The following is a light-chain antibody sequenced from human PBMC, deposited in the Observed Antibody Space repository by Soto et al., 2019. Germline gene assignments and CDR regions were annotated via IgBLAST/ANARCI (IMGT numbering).Light chain of an antibody. CDR1: SSDVGSYDL. Sequence: QSVLTQPASVSGSPGQSIAISCTGNSSDVGSYDLVSWYQQHPGKAPKLMIYEVTKRPSGVSSRFSGSKSGNTASQTISGLQAEDDADYYCCSSAGGGTYVFGTGTRSPS. CDR3: CSSAGGGTYV. V-gene: IGLV2-23*02. CDR2: EVT. J-gene: IGLJ1*01.